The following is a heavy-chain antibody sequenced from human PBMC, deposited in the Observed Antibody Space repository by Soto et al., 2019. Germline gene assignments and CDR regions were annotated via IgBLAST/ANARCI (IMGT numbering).Heavy chain of an antibody. J-gene: IGHJ4*02. CDR3: ARIYYYGSGSYYRPDY. D-gene: IGHD3-10*01. V-gene: IGHV4-34*01. CDR1: GGSFSGYY. Sequence: SETLSLTCAFYGGSFSGYYWSLIRQPPGKGLEWIGEINHSGSTNYNPSLKSRVTISVDTSKNQFSLKLSSVTAADTAVYYCARIYYYGSGSYYRPDYWGQGTLVTVSS. CDR2: INHSGST.